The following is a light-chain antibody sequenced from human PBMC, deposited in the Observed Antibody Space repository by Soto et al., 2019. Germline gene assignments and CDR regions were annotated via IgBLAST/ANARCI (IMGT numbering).Light chain of an antibody. CDR1: QSVGSS. J-gene: IGKJ3*01. CDR3: QHRSSWPRT. CDR2: DAS. V-gene: IGKV3-11*01. Sequence: EIVLTQSPDTLSLSPGERATLSCRASQSVGSSLAWYQQKPGQAPKLLIYDASNRATGIPARFSGSGSGTDFTLTISSLEPEDFTVYYCQHRSSWPRTFGPGTKVDFK.